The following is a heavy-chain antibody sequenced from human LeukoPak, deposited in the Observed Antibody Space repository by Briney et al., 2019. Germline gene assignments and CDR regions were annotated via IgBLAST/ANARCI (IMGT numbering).Heavy chain of an antibody. CDR1: GFTFSSYS. Sequence: HSGGSLRLSCAASGFTFSSYSMNWVRQAPGKGLEWVSYISSSSSTIYYADSVKGRFTISRDNAKNSLYLQMNSLRAEDTAVYYCARGEGLERWLQQRDAFDIWGQGTMVTVSS. J-gene: IGHJ3*02. CDR2: ISSSSSTI. V-gene: IGHV3-48*01. D-gene: IGHD5-24*01. CDR3: ARGEGLERWLQQRDAFDI.